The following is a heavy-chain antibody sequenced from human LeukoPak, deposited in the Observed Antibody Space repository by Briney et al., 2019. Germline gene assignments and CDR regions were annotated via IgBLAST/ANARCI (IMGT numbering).Heavy chain of an antibody. J-gene: IGHJ6*02. CDR2: IYYSGST. Sequence: LETLSLTCTVSGGSISSYYWSWIRQPPGKGLEWIGYIYYSGSTNYNPSLKSRVTISVDTSKNQFSLKLSSVTAADTAVYYCASSTVTPYYYYGMDVWGQGTTVTVSS. CDR3: ASSTVTPYYYYGMDV. CDR1: GGSISSYY. V-gene: IGHV4-59*08. D-gene: IGHD4-4*01.